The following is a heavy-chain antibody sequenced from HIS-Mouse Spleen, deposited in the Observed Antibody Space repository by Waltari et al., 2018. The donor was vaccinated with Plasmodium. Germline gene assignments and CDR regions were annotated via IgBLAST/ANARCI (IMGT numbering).Heavy chain of an antibody. CDR2: IYYSGSA. CDR1: GGSISSSSYY. Sequence: QLQLQESGPGLVKPSETLSLTCTVSGGSISSSSYYWGWIRQPPGKGLEWIGSIYYSGSAYYNPSRKSRVTISVDTSKNQFSLKLSSVTAADTAVYYCARQRSADWYFDLWGRGTLVTVSS. V-gene: IGHV4-39*01. J-gene: IGHJ2*01. CDR3: ARQRSADWYFDL.